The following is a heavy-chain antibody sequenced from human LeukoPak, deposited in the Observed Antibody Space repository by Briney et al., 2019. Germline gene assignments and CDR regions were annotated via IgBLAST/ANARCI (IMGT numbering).Heavy chain of an antibody. CDR2: INSTSGGT. CDR3: ATDGRSIAAVVMMQTRDNWFDP. D-gene: IGHD6-13*01. CDR1: GYTFTGYY. Sequence: ASVKVSCKASGYTFTGYYMQWVRQAPGQGLEWMGWINSTSGGTNYAQNTAGTVTVTTDNPISTAYMEMSRLRSDDTAVYYCATDGRSIAAVVMMQTRDNWFDPWGQGTLVTVSS. J-gene: IGHJ5*02. V-gene: IGHV1-2*02.